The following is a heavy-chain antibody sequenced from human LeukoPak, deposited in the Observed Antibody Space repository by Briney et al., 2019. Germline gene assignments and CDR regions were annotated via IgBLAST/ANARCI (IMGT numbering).Heavy chain of an antibody. V-gene: IGHV4-61*02. J-gene: IGHJ4*02. CDR2: VYTGGST. CDR3: ARVRVDQYTGSYTPDY. CDR1: GGSISSGSYY. Sequence: SETLSLTCTVSGGSISSGSYYWSWIRQPAGKGLEWIGRVYTGGSTNYNPSLKSRVTISADTSKNQFSLKLNSVTAADTAVYYCARVRVDQYTGSYTPDYWGQGALVTVSS. D-gene: IGHD1-26*01.